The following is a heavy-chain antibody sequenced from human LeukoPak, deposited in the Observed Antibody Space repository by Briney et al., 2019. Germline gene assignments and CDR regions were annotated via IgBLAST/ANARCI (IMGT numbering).Heavy chain of an antibody. D-gene: IGHD3-3*01. CDR3: ARDPYYAGSSDP. V-gene: IGHV3-23*03. Sequence: GGSLRLSCAASGFTFSSYAMSWVRQAPGKGLECVSVIYTDGSTYYADSVKGQFTISRDSSKNTLYLQMNSLRAEDTAVYYCARDPYYAGSSDPWGQGTLVTVSS. CDR2: IYTDGST. J-gene: IGHJ5*02. CDR1: GFTFSSYA.